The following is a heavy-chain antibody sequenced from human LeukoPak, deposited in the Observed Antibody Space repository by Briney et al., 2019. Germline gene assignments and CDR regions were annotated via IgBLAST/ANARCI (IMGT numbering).Heavy chain of an antibody. CDR2: ISSSSSYI. Sequence: PGGSLRLSCAASGFTFSSYSMNWVRQAPGKGLEWVSSISSSSSYIYYADSVKGRFTISRDNSKNTLYLQMNSLRAEDTAVYYCAKEALGYWSGFDSWGLGTLVTVSS. V-gene: IGHV3-21*04. D-gene: IGHD2-15*01. J-gene: IGHJ4*02. CDR1: GFTFSSYS. CDR3: AKEALGYWSGFDS.